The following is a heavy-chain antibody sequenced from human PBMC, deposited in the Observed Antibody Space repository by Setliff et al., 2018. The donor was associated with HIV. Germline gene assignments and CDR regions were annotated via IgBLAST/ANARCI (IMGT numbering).Heavy chain of an antibody. CDR3: ARDPGSSAFDM. Sequence: GGSLRLSCAASGFTFSSYSMNWVRQAPGKGLEWIAYIYMGNSNIYIGDSVKGRFTISRDNAKNSMYLQMNSLRVEDTAVYYCARDPGSSAFDMWGQGALVTVSS. V-gene: IGHV3-48*01. D-gene: IGHD3-9*01. J-gene: IGHJ4*02. CDR1: GFTFSSYS. CDR2: IYMGNSNI.